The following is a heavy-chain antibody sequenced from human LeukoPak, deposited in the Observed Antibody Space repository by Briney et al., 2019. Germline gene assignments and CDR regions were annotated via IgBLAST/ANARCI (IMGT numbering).Heavy chain of an antibody. CDR2: INPSGTGT. V-gene: IGHV1-46*01. Sequence: ASVKVSCKASGYTITNNYMHWVRQAPGQGLEWMGVINPSGTGTSYAQKFQGRITMSRDTSTSTVYMELSSLRSEDTAFYYCAADHSMANTAWWFDPWGQGTLVTVSS. CDR1: GYTITNNY. J-gene: IGHJ5*02. CDR3: AADHSMANTAWWFDP. D-gene: IGHD5-24*01.